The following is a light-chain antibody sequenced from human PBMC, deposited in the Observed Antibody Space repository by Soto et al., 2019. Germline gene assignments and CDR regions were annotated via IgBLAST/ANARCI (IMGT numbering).Light chain of an antibody. CDR2: AES. J-gene: IGKJ4*01. CDR1: QDIGNS. CDR3: QQYDKLPLT. Sequence: DIQMTQSPSSLSASVGDRVTITCQASQDIGNSLNWYQQKPGKAPKVLIYAESNLETGVPSRFSGSGSGPDFSFTVSSLQPEDIATYYCQQYDKLPLTVGGGTTVEIK. V-gene: IGKV1-33*01.